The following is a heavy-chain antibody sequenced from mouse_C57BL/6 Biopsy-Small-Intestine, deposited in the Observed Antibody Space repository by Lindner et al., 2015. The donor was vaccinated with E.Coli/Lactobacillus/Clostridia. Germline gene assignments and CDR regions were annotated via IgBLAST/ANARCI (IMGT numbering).Heavy chain of an antibody. CDR3: ARIEQLVREYYYNMDV. CDR1: GGTFSSYA. D-gene: IGHD1-1*01. V-gene: IGHV1-81*01. Sequence: SVKVSCKASGGTFSSYAISWVRQAPGQGLEWMGGIIPIFGTANYAQKFQGRVTITADESTSTAYMERSSLRSEDTAVYYCARIEQLVREYYYNMDVWGQGTTVTVSS. CDR2: IIPIFGTA. J-gene: IGHJ1*01.